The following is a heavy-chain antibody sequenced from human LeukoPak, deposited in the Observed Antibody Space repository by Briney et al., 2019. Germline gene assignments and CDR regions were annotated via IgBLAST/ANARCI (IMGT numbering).Heavy chain of an antibody. D-gene: IGHD1-26*01. CDR3: AKGGGSYRRGAYYFDY. CDR2: IRYDGSNK. J-gene: IGHJ4*02. Sequence: PGGSLRLSCAASGFTFSSYGIHWVRQAPGKGLEWVAFIRYDGSNKYYADSVKGRFTISRDNSKNTLYLQMNSLRAEDTAVYYCAKGGGSYRRGAYYFDYWGQGTLVTVSS. CDR1: GFTFSSYG. V-gene: IGHV3-30*02.